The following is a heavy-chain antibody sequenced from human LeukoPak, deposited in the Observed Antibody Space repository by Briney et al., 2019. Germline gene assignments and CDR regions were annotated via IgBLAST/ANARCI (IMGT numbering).Heavy chain of an antibody. CDR2: IYYSGST. Sequence: SETLSLTCTVSGGSISSSSYYWGWIRQPPGKGLEWIGSIYYSGSTYYNPSLKSRVTISVDTSKNQFSLKLSSVTAADTAVYYCARRVRYYGSGETKFDPWGQGTLVTVSS. D-gene: IGHD3-10*01. CDR1: GGSISSSSYY. CDR3: ARRVRYYGSGETKFDP. J-gene: IGHJ5*02. V-gene: IGHV4-39*01.